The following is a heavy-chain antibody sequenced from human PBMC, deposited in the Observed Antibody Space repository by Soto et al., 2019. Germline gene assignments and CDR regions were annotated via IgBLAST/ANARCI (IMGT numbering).Heavy chain of an antibody. CDR3: ARDQVFDVVGTNRFDP. J-gene: IGHJ5*02. V-gene: IGHV4-31*03. Sequence: ASETLSLTCTVSGGSISSGGYYWSWIRQHPGKGLEWIGYIYYSGSTYYNPSLKSRVTISVDTSKNQFSLKLSSVTAADTAVYYCARDQVFDVVGTNRFDPWGQGTLVTVSS. D-gene: IGHD3-10*01. CDR1: GGSISSGGYY. CDR2: IYYSGST.